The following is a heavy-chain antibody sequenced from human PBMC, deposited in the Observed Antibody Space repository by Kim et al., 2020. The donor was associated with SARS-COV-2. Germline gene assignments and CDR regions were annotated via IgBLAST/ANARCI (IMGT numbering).Heavy chain of an antibody. D-gene: IGHD4-17*01. J-gene: IGHJ2*01. Sequence: ADSVKGRFTISRDNSKNTLYLQMNSRRAEDTAVYYCAKGTTVTYYWYFDLWGRGTLVTVSS. V-gene: IGHV3-30*02. CDR3: AKGTTVTYYWYFDL.